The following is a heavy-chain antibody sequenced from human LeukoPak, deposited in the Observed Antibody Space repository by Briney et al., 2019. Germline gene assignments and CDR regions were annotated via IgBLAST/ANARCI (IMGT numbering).Heavy chain of an antibody. Sequence: GGSLRLSCAASGFTFSSYGMHWVRQAPGKGLEWVAVISYDGSNKYYADSVKGRFTISRDNPKNTLYLQMNSLRAEDTAVYYCAKGQLSGQTFDYWGQGTLVTVSS. V-gene: IGHV3-30*18. J-gene: IGHJ4*02. CDR3: AKGQLSGQTFDY. D-gene: IGHD5-18*01. CDR2: ISYDGSNK. CDR1: GFTFSSYG.